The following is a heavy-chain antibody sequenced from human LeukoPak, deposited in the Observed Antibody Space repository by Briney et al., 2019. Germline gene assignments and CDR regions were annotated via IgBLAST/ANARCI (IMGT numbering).Heavy chain of an antibody. D-gene: IGHD3-22*01. J-gene: IGHJ4*02. CDR1: GFTFSSYG. Sequence: GRSLRLSCAASGFTFSSYGMHWVRQAPGKGLEWVAVIWYDGSNKYYADSVKGRFTISRDNSKNTLYLQMNSLRAEDTAVYYCARAPKYYYDSSGYVGGSFGYWGQGTLVTVSS. CDR3: ARAPKYYYDSSGYVGGSFGY. CDR2: IWYDGSNK. V-gene: IGHV3-33*01.